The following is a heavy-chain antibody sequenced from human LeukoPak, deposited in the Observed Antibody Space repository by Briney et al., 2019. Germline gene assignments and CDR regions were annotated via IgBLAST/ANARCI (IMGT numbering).Heavy chain of an antibody. D-gene: IGHD6-19*01. CDR1: GYTFTGYY. Sequence: GASVKVSCKASGYTFTGYYLHWVRQAPGQGLEWMRWIHPNSGGTNYAQKFQGRVTMTRDTSISTAYMELSSLRSDDTAAYFCARLASVPGWGQGTLVTVSS. V-gene: IGHV1-2*02. CDR2: IHPNSGGT. J-gene: IGHJ1*01. CDR3: ARLASVPG.